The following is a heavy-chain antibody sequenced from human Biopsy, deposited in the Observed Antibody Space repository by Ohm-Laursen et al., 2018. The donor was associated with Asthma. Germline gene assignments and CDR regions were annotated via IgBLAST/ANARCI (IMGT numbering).Heavy chain of an antibody. CDR1: GFAVSRDH. V-gene: IGHV3-53*01. J-gene: IGHJ4*02. D-gene: IGHD3-22*01. CDR3: ARGDSSNWSHYYFDY. Sequence: SLRLSCTASGFAVSRDHMFWVRQAPGKGLEWVSVIYSGGTSHTADSVRGRFTISRDYSKNTLYLQMHSPRAEDTAVYYCARGDSSNWSHYYFDYRGQGTLVTVSS. CDR2: IYSGGTS.